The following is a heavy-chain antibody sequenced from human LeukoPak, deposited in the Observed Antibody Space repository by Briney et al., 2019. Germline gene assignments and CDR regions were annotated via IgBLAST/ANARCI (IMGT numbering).Heavy chain of an antibody. CDR2: IYTSGST. CDR3: ARVYYSSSYDYWYFDL. Sequence: PSETLSLTCTVSGGSISSGSYYWSWIRQPAGKGLEWIGRIYTSGSTNYNPSLKSRVTISVDTSKNQLSMKLSSVTAADTAVYYCARVYYSSSYDYWYFDLWGRGTLVTVSS. J-gene: IGHJ2*01. CDR1: GGSISSGSYY. V-gene: IGHV4-61*02. D-gene: IGHD6-13*01.